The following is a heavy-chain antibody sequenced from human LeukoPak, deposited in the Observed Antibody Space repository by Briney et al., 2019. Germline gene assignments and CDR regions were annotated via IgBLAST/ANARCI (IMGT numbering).Heavy chain of an antibody. V-gene: IGHV3-23*01. CDR2: ISGSGGAT. D-gene: IGHD1-26*01. CDR3: AKELSPSGTYPNKPLDS. J-gene: IGHJ4*02. CDR1: GFTFSSYA. Sequence: GGSLRLSCAASGFTFSSYAMSWVRQAPGKGLEWVSAISGSGGATYYADSVKGRFTISRDNSKNTLYLQMNSPRAGDTALYYCAKELSPSGTYPNKPLDSWGQGTLVTVSS.